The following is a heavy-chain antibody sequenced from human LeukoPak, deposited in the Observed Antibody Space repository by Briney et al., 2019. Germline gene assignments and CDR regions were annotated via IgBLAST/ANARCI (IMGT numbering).Heavy chain of an antibody. CDR3: ARVAYYDFWSGYYKSDYFDY. J-gene: IGHJ4*02. CDR2: IYYSGST. CDR1: GGSISSYY. V-gene: IGHV4-59*08. Sequence: PSETLSLTCTVSGGSISSYYWSWIRQPPGKGLEWIGYIYYSGSTNYNPSLKSRVTISVDTSKNQFSLKLSSVTAADTAVYYCARVAYYDFWSGYYKSDYFDYWGQGTLVTVSS. D-gene: IGHD3-3*01.